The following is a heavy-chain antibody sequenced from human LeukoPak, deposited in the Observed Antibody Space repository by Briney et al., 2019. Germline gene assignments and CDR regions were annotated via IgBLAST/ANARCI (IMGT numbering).Heavy chain of an antibody. Sequence: GGSLRLSCAASGFTFSSYAMHWVRQAPGKGLEWVAVISDDESDQYKADSVKGRFTISRDNSKNTLYLQMNSLIPEDTAMCYCAKQKGATGYFDYWGQGTLVTVSS. J-gene: IGHJ4*02. CDR1: GFTFSSYA. V-gene: IGHV3-30*04. D-gene: IGHD1-26*01. CDR2: ISDDESDQ. CDR3: AKQKGATGYFDY.